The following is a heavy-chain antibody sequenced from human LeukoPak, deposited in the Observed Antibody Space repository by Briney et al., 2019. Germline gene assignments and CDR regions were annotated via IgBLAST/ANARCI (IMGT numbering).Heavy chain of an antibody. J-gene: IGHJ3*02. CDR3: ARGRVVPAASDDAFDI. Sequence: SETLSLTCTVSGGSISSSSYYWGWIRQPPGKGLEWIGSIYYSGSTYYNPSLKSRVTISVDTSKNQFSLKLSSVTAADTAVYYCARGRVVPAASDDAFDIWGQGTMVTVSS. V-gene: IGHV4-39*07. D-gene: IGHD2-2*01. CDR2: IYYSGST. CDR1: GGSISSSSYY.